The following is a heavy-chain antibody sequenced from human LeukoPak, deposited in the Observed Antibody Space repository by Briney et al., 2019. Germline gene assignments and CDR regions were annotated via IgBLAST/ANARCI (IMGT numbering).Heavy chain of an antibody. J-gene: IGHJ4*02. Sequence: PSGTLSLTCTTSGVSISRFYWSWVRQPPGKGLEWIGNIYNGVPTFFNPSLKRRVTISVDTSKRQFSLQLASVTAADTAVYYCVQTTGWPGFDYWGQGILVTVSS. CDR2: IYNGVPT. CDR3: VQTTGWPGFDY. CDR1: GVSISRFY. D-gene: IGHD6-19*01. V-gene: IGHV4-4*09.